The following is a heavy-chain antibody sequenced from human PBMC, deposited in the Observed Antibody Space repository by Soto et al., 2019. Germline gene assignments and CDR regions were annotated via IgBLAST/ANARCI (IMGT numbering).Heavy chain of an antibody. CDR1: GIPVSSNY. CDR3: AIRGYQYAFDI. V-gene: IGHV3-30*03. CDR2: ISSDGGDK. J-gene: IGHJ3*02. D-gene: IGHD2-2*01. Sequence: GGSLRLSCVASGIPVSSNYMTWVRQAPGKGLEWVAVISSDGGDKYYADSVKGRFTISRDNSKNTLYLQMNSLRPEDTAMFYCAIRGYQYAFDIWGQGTMVTVSS.